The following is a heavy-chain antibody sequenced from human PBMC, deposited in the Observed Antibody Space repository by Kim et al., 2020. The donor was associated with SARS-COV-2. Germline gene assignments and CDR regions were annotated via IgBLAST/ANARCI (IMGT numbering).Heavy chain of an antibody. V-gene: IGHV3-23*01. D-gene: IGHD3-3*01. Sequence: DSVKGRFTISRDNSKNMLYLKMNSLTAADTAIYYCAKGSQYDFWSGFHFDSWGQGTLVTVSS. J-gene: IGHJ4*02. CDR3: AKGSQYDFWSGFHFDS.